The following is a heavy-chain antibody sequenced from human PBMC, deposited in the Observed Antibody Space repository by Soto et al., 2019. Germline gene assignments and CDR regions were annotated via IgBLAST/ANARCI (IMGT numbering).Heavy chain of an antibody. CDR2: ISWDGGST. Sequence: EVQLVESGGVVVQPGGSLRLSCAASGFTFDDYTMHWVRQAPGKGLEWVSLISWDGGSTYYADSVKGRFTISRDNSKNSLYLQMNSLRTEDTALYYCAKHSGGYDYYYFDYWGQGTLVTVSS. V-gene: IGHV3-43*01. J-gene: IGHJ4*02. CDR3: AKHSGGYDYYYFDY. D-gene: IGHD5-12*01. CDR1: GFTFDDYT.